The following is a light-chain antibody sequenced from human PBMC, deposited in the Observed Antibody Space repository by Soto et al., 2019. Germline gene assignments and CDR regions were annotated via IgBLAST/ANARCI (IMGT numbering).Light chain of an antibody. CDR2: GAS. Sequence: EIVMTQSPATLSVSPGERATLYCRASQSVRTDVAWYQQKPGQAPRLLIYGASTRATGIPARFIGSESGTEFTLTISSLQSEDFGVYYCQHYIRWPWTAGQGTKVEIK. J-gene: IGKJ1*01. CDR3: QHYIRWPWT. CDR1: QSVRTD. V-gene: IGKV3-15*01.